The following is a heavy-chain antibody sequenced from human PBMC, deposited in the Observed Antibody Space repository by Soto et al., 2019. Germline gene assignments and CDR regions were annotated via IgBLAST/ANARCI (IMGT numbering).Heavy chain of an antibody. CDR1: GGSIISYY. CDR3: ARAAGIQLWTNWFXP. V-gene: IGHV4-59*01. J-gene: IGHJ5*02. CDR2: IYYSGST. D-gene: IGHD5-18*01. Sequence: SETLSLTCTVSGGSIISYYWSWIRQPPGKGLEWIGYIYYSGSTNYNPSLKSRVTISVDTSKNQFSLKLSSVTAADTAVYYCARAAGIQLWTNWFXPWGQGTLVXVSS.